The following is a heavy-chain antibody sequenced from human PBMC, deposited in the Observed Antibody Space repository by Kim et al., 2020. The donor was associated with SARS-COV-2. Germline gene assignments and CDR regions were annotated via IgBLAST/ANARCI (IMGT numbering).Heavy chain of an antibody. CDR1: GFTFSSYG. CDR2: ISSDGRYK. CDR3: AKRDRSGPGYFDY. J-gene: IGHJ4*02. Sequence: GGSLRLSCAASGFTFSSYGMYWFRQAPGEGLEWVAAISSDGRYKYYADSVKGRFTISRDNSKNTLYLEMNSLETEDTAVYYCAKRDRSGPGYFDYWGQGTLVTVSS. D-gene: IGHD3-22*01. V-gene: IGHV3-30*18.